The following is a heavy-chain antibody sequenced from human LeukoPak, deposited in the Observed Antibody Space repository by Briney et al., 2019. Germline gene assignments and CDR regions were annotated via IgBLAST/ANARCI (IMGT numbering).Heavy chain of an antibody. V-gene: IGHV1-69*06. CDR1: GGTFSSYA. Sequence: GASVKVSCKASGGTFSSYAISWVRQAPGQGLEWMGAIIPIFGTANYAQKFQGRVTITADKSTSTAYMELSSLRSEDTAVYYCARETEGYCSSTSCPLKYWGQGTLVTVSS. J-gene: IGHJ4*02. D-gene: IGHD2-2*01. CDR3: ARETEGYCSSTSCPLKY. CDR2: IIPIFGTA.